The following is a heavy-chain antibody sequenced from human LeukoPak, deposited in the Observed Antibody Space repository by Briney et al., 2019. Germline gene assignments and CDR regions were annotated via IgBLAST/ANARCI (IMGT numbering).Heavy chain of an antibody. CDR1: GFTFSNYW. CDR3: IRDFRSADL. Sequence: GGSLRLSCVASGFTFSNYWMHWVRQPPGKGLVWVSRVYVDGRTTNYADSVKGRFTISRDNAKNTVYLEMNSLSVEDTATYYCIRDFRSADLWGQGTLVTVTS. V-gene: IGHV3-74*01. J-gene: IGHJ5*02. CDR2: VYVDGRTT.